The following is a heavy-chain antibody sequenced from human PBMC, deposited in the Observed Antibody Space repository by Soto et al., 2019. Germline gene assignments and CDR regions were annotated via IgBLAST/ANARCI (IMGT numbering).Heavy chain of an antibody. J-gene: IGHJ4*02. CDR2: INAGNGNT. CDR1: GYTFTSYA. D-gene: IGHD3-10*01. Sequence: QVQLVQSGAEVKKPGASVKVSCKASGYTFTSYAMHWVRQAPGQRLEWMGWINAGNGNTKYSQKFQGRVTITRDTSASTAYMELSSLRSEDTAVYYYARSRAENYYGSGSYRVFDYWGQGTLVTVSS. V-gene: IGHV1-3*01. CDR3: ARSRAENYYGSGSYRVFDY.